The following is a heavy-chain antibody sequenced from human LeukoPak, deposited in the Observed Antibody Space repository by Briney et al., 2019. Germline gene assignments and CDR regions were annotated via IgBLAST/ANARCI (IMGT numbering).Heavy chain of an antibody. J-gene: IGHJ4*02. V-gene: IGHV3-48*01. CDR1: GFTFSSYH. CDR2: ISIFSSTI. CDR3: ARTHERALDY. Sequence: PGGSLRLSCAASGFTFSSYHMTWVRQAPGKGLEWVSYISIFSSTIYYADSVKGRFTISRGDAKNSVYLQMKSLRVDDTAVYYCARTHERALDYWGQGILVAVSS.